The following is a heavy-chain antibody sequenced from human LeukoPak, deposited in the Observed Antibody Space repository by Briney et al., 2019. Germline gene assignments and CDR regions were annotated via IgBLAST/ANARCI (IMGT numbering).Heavy chain of an antibody. J-gene: IGHJ4*02. CDR2: IYSGGST. Sequence: GGSLRLSCAASGFTVSSNYMSWVRQAPGEGLEWVSVIYSGGSTYYADSVKGRFTISRDNSKNTLYLQMNSLRAEDTAVYYCARDRHSLYYFDYWGQGTLVTVSS. CDR1: GFTVSSNY. CDR3: ARDRHSLYYFDY. D-gene: IGHD3-22*01. V-gene: IGHV3-66*02.